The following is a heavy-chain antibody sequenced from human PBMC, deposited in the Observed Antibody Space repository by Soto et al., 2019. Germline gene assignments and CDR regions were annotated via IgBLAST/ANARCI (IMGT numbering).Heavy chain of an antibody. CDR1: GGSFSGYY. Sequence: QVHLQQWGAGLLKPSETLSLTCAVYGGSFSGYYWSWIRQPPGKGLEWIGEISHSGSTNYNPSLKSRVTISVDKSKNQFSLKLSSVTAADTAVYYCASTAGILLWFGEARYYFDYWGQGTLVTV. CDR2: ISHSGST. V-gene: IGHV4-34*01. J-gene: IGHJ4*02. CDR3: ASTAGILLWFGEARYYFDY. D-gene: IGHD3-10*01.